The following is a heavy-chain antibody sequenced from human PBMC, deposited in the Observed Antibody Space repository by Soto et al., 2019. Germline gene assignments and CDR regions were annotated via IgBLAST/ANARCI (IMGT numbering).Heavy chain of an antibody. Sequence: SETLSLTCAVYGGSFSGYYWSWIRQPPGKGLEWIGEINHSGSTNYNPSLKSRVTISVDTSKNQFSLKLSSVTAADTAVYYCARGPRNWNYSPLQPGRTAHRWFDPWGQGTLVTVSS. D-gene: IGHD1-7*01. J-gene: IGHJ5*02. CDR2: INHSGST. CDR1: GGSFSGYY. CDR3: ARGPRNWNYSPLQPGRTAHRWFDP. V-gene: IGHV4-34*01.